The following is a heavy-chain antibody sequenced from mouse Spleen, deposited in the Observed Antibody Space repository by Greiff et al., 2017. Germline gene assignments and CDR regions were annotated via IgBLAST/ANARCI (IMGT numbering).Heavy chain of an antibody. CDR1: GYTFTSYW. Sequence: QVQLQQPGTELVKPGASVKLSCKASGYTFTSYWMHWVKQRPGQGLEWIGNINPSNGGTNYNEKFKSKATLTVDKSSSTAYMQLSSLTSEDSAVYYFARPITTRLDYYAMDYWGQGTSVTVSS. V-gene: IGHV1-53*01. CDR2: INPSNGGT. D-gene: IGHD2-4*01. J-gene: IGHJ4*01. CDR3: ARPITTRLDYYAMDY.